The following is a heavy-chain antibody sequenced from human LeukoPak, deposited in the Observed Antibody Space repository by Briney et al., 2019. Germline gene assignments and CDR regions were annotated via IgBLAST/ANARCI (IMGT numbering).Heavy chain of an antibody. D-gene: IGHD5-24*01. J-gene: IGHJ3*01. CDR3: AKDRRDGYNDDAFDV. CDR1: GFTFSSYG. CDR2: ISYDGSNK. Sequence: PGRSLRLSCAASGFTFSSYGMHWVRQAPGKGLEWVAVISYDGSNKYYADSVKGRFTISRDNSKNTLYLQMNSLRADDTAIYYCAKDRRDGYNDDAFDVWGQGTMVTVSS. V-gene: IGHV3-30*18.